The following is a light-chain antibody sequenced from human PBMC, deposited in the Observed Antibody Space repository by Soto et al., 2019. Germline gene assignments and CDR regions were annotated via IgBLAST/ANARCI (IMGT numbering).Light chain of an antibody. J-gene: IGKJ1*01. V-gene: IGKV3-20*01. Sequence: EIVLTQSPGTLSLSPGERATLSCRASQSVTNNYLAWYRQKPGQAPRLLIYGASSRATGIPDRFSGSGSGTDFTLTISRLEPEDFAVYYCHQYGSAPKTFGQGTKVEVK. CDR1: QSVTNNY. CDR3: HQYGSAPKT. CDR2: GAS.